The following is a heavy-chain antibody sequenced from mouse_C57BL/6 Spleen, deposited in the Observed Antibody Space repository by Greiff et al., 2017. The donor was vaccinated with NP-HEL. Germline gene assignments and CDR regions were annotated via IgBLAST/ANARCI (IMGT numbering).Heavy chain of an antibody. CDR1: GFTFSSYG. D-gene: IGHD1-1*01. Sequence: EVQLVESGGDLVKPGGSLKLSCAASGFTFSSYGMSWVRQTPDKRLEWVATISSGGSYTYYPDSVKGRCTISRDNAKNTLYLQMSSLKSEDTAMYYCARTGTVYYAMDYWGQGTSVTVSS. CDR3: ARTGTVYYAMDY. J-gene: IGHJ4*01. CDR2: ISSGGSYT. V-gene: IGHV5-6*01.